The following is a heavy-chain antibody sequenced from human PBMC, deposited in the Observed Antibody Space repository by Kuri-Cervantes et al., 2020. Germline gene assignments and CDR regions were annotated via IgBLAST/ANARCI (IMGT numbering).Heavy chain of an antibody. CDR1: GFTFSSYG. V-gene: IGHV3-30*18. CDR3: AKDSCRVQYYYGSGSYTHPCYYYYGMDV. D-gene: IGHD3-10*01. CDR2: ISYDGSNK. J-gene: IGHJ6*02. Sequence: GESLKISCAASGFTFSSYGMHWVRQAPGKGLEWVAVISYDGSNKYYADSVKGRFTISRDNSKNTLYLQMNSLRAEDTAVYYCAKDSCRVQYYYGSGSYTHPCYYYYGMDVWGQGTTVTVSS.